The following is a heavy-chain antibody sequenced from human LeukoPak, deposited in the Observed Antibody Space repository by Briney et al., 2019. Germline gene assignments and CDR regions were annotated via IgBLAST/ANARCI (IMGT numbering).Heavy chain of an antibody. CDR2: TTRTGFTK. CDR1: GFTFSNYE. CDR3: ARGFCSGGTCYFLIAFDY. Sequence: GGSLRLSCAASGFTFSNYEMNWVRQAPGKGLEWISYTTRTGFTKYYADSVTGRFTISRDNAKNSLYLQMNSLRAEDTAVYYCARGFCSGGTCYFLIAFDYWGQGTLVTVPS. V-gene: IGHV3-48*03. D-gene: IGHD2-15*01. J-gene: IGHJ4*02.